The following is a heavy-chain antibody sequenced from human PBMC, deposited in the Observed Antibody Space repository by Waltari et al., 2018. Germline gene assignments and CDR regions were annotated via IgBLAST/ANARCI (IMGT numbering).Heavy chain of an antibody. Sequence: EVQLVESGGGLVQPGGSLRLSCAASGFTLSLYWMHWLRQAPGKGLVWVSRSNSDGSSTSYADSVKGRFTISKDNAKNTVYLQMNSLRAEDTAIYYCARGARRTTVTTGWWYFDLWGRGTLVTVSS. CDR3: ARGARRTTVTTGWWYFDL. J-gene: IGHJ2*01. CDR2: SNSDGSST. D-gene: IGHD4-17*01. V-gene: IGHV3-74*01. CDR1: GFTLSLYW.